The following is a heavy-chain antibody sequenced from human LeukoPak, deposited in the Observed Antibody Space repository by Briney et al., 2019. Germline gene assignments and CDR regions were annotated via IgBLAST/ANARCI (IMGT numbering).Heavy chain of an antibody. V-gene: IGHV5-51*01. CDR2: IYPGDSDT. CDR1: GYSFTSYW. CDR3: ARRAIFSNYYYYMDV. Sequence: GESLKISCKGFGYSFTSYWIGWVRQMPGKGLEWMGIIYPGDSDTTYSPSFQGQVTISADKSISTAYLQWSSLKASDTAMYYCARRAIFSNYYYYMDVWGKGTTVTVSS. J-gene: IGHJ6*03. D-gene: IGHD3-3*01.